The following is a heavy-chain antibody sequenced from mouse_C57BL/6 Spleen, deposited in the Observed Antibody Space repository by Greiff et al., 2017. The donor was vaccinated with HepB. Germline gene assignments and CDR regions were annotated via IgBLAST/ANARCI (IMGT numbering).Heavy chain of an antibody. CDR1: GFTFSSYG. Sequence: EVQLQESGGDLVKPGGSLKLSCAASGFTFSSYGMSWVRQTPDKRLEWVATISSGGSYTYYPDSVKGRFTISRDNAKNTLYLQMSSLKSEDTAMYYCARHDLAMDYWGQGTSVTVSS. V-gene: IGHV5-6*01. CDR3: ARHDLAMDY. J-gene: IGHJ4*01. CDR2: ISSGGSYT.